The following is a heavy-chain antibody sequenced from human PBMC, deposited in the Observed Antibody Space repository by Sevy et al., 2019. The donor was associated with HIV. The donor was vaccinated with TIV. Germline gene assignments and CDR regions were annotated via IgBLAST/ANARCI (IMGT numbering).Heavy chain of an antibody. D-gene: IGHD6-13*01. Sequence: GGSLRLSCAASGFTFSNYAMSWVRQAPGKGLEWISAISGSGGSTFYADSVKGRFTISRDNSKNTLYLQMNSLRAEDTAVYYCAKKSTPDGEAAASPFEYWGQGTLVTVSS. CDR1: GFTFSNYA. CDR2: ISGSGGST. J-gene: IGHJ4*01. CDR3: AKKSTPDGEAAASPFEY. V-gene: IGHV3-23*01.